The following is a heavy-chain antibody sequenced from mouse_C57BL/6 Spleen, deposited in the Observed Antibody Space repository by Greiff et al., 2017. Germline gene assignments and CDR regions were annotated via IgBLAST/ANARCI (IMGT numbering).Heavy chain of an antibody. V-gene: IGHV3-6*01. CDR3: ASYYGYDDLYYYAMDY. Sequence: VQLQESGPGLVKPSQSLSLTCSVTGYSITSGYYWNWIRQFPGNKLEWMGYISYDGSNNYNPSLKNRISITRDTSKNQFFLKLNSVTTEDTATYYCASYYGYDDLYYYAMDYWGQGTSVTVSS. CDR1: GYSITSGYY. D-gene: IGHD2-2*01. CDR2: ISYDGSN. J-gene: IGHJ4*01.